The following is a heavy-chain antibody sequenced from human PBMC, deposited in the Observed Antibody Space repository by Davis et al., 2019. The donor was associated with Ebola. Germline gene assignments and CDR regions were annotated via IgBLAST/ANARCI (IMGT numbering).Heavy chain of an antibody. D-gene: IGHD3-22*01. V-gene: IGHV1-46*01. Sequence: ASVKVSCKASGYRFTSYYMHWVRQAPGQGLEWMGIINPITGGTSYAQNFQVRVNMTRDTSTSTVYMELSSLRSEDTAVYYSAREGGRYYDSSGYVFDIWGQGTMVKVSS. J-gene: IGHJ3*02. CDR2: INPITGGT. CDR1: GYRFTSYY. CDR3: AREGGRYYDSSGYVFDI.